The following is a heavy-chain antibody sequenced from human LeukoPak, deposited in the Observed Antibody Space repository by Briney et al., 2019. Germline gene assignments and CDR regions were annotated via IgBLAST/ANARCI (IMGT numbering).Heavy chain of an antibody. D-gene: IGHD6-13*01. CDR1: GFPFYSYW. CDR2: IRHDGSTK. Sequence: GGSMRLSCTASGFPFYSYWMTWVRQTPGKGLEWVANIRHDGSTKYYVDSVKGRFTISRDNAMNSLYLQMDSLRVEDTAIYYCARSVPYGTTWYGRSDCWGQGTQVTVSS. V-gene: IGHV3-7*03. J-gene: IGHJ4*02. CDR3: ARSVPYGTTWYGRSDC.